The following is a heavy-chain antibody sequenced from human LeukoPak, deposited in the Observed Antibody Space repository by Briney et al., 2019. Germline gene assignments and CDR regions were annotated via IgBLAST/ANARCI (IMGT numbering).Heavy chain of an antibody. V-gene: IGHV4-39*07. CDR3: ARIEYSGPLDY. J-gene: IGHJ4*02. Sequence: GSLRLSCAASGFTFSSYSMNWVRQAPGKGLECIGSIYYSGRTYYNPSLKSRVTISLDTSKNQFSLKLSSVTAADTAVYYCARIEYSGPLDYWGQGTLVIVSS. CDR2: IYYSGRT. D-gene: IGHD1-26*01. CDR1: GFTFSSYS.